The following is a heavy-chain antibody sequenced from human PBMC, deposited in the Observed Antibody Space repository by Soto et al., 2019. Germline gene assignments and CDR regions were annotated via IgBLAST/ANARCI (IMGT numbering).Heavy chain of an antibody. D-gene: IGHD4-17*01. J-gene: IGHJ5*02. CDR2: ISGSGGST. V-gene: IGHV3-23*01. CDR3: AKDSTGGDYGWFDP. Sequence: GGSLRLSCAASGFTFSSYAMSWVRQAPGKGLEWVSAISGSGGSTYYADSVKGRFTISRDNSKNTLYPQMNSLRAEDTAVYYCAKDSTGGDYGWFDPWGQGTLVTVSS. CDR1: GFTFSSYA.